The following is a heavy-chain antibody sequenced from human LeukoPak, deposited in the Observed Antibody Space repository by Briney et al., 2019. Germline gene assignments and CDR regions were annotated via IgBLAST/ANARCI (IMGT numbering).Heavy chain of an antibody. J-gene: IGHJ6*02. D-gene: IGHD3-3*01. CDR3: ARGRGRFLEWLYYAMDV. CDR1: GGSISSYY. V-gene: IGHV4-4*07. Sequence: SETLSLTCTVSGGSISSYYWSWIRQPAGKGLEWIGRTYTSGSTNYNPSLKSRVTMSVDTSKNQFSLKLSSVTAADTAVYYCARGRGRFLEWLYYAMDVWGQGTTVTVSS. CDR2: TYTSGST.